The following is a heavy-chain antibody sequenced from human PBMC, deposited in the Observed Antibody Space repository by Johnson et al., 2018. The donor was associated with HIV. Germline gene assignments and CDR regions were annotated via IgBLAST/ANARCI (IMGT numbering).Heavy chain of an antibody. Sequence: EVQLVESGGGLVQPGGSLRLSCAASGFTFNSYWMHWVRLAPGKGLVWVSRINSDGSNTIYADSVKGRFTISRDNAKNTLYLQMNSLRAEDTAVYYCAREGGSYKDDAFDIWGQGTVVTVSS. CDR3: AREGGSYKDDAFDI. CDR2: INSDGSNT. J-gene: IGHJ3*02. D-gene: IGHD1-26*01. CDR1: GFTFNSYW. V-gene: IGHV3-74*01.